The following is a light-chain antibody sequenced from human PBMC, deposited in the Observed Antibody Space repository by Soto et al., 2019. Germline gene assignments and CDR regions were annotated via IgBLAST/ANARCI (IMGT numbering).Light chain of an antibody. V-gene: IGKV3-20*01. CDR1: QSVSSSY. CDR2: GAS. Sequence: EIVLTQSPGTLSLSPGERATLSCRASQSVSSSYLAWYQQKPGQAPRLLIYGASSRATCIADRFSGSGSGTDFNLTISILEPEDFAVNYCQQYTGSLTYGPGTKLDIK. J-gene: IGKJ3*01. CDR3: QQYTGSLT.